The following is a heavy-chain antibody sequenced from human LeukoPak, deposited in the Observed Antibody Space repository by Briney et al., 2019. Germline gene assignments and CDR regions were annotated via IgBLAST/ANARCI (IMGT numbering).Heavy chain of an antibody. V-gene: IGHV3-23*01. CDR1: GFTFSSYA. J-gene: IGHJ6*02. D-gene: IGHD6-19*01. Sequence: GGSLRLSCAASGFTFSSYAMSWVRQAPGKGLEWFSAISGSGGSTYYADSVKGRFTISRDNSKNTLYLQMNSLRAEDTAVYYCAKDLGGWVYGMDVWGQGTTVTVSS. CDR3: AKDLGGWVYGMDV. CDR2: ISGSGGST.